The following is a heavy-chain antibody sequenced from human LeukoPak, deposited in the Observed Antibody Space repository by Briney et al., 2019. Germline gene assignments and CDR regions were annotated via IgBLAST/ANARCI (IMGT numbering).Heavy chain of an antibody. J-gene: IGHJ3*02. Sequence: SETLSLTCTVSGGSISSYYWSWIRQPPGKGLEWIGYIYYSGSPNYNPSLKSRVTISVDTSKNQFSLKLSSVTAADTAVYYCARHYGLRYFDWLFDPPNAFDIWGQGTMVTVSS. CDR2: IYYSGSP. D-gene: IGHD3-9*01. CDR1: GGSISSYY. V-gene: IGHV4-59*08. CDR3: ARHYGLRYFDWLFDPPNAFDI.